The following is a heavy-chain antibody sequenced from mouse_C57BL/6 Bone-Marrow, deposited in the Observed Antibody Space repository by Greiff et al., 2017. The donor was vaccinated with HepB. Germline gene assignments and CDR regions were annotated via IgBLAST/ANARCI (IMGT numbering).Heavy chain of an antibody. CDR2: SRNKANDYTT. CDR1: GFTFSDFY. V-gene: IGHV7-1*01. J-gene: IGHJ2*01. Sequence: EVQVVESGGGLVQSGRSLRLSCATSGFTFSDFYMEWVRQAPGKGLEWIAASRNKANDYTTEYSASVKGRFIVSRDTSQSILYLQMNALRAEDTAIYYCARDAGGEENYFDYWGQGTTLTVSS. CDR3: ARDAGGEENYFDY.